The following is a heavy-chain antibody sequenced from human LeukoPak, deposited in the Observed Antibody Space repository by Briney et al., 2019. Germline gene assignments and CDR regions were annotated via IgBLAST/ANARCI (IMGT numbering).Heavy chain of an antibody. D-gene: IGHD2-8*01. CDR2: IYSGGST. CDR1: GFTFSSYA. J-gene: IGHJ4*02. Sequence: PGGSLRLSCAASGFTFSSYAMSWVRQAPGKGLEWVSVIYSGGSTYYADSVKGRFTISRDNSKNTLYLQMNSLRAEDTAVYYCARARLYVIGFDYWGQGTLVTVSS. V-gene: IGHV3-66*01. CDR3: ARARLYVIGFDY.